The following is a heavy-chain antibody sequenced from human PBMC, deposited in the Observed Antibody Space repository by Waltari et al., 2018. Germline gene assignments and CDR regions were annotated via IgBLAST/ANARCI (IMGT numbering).Heavy chain of an antibody. CDR3: ARRPRGTGTYYFDY. CDR1: GFTFSSYS. D-gene: IGHD1-7*01. J-gene: IGHJ4*02. Sequence: VESGGGLVKPGGSLRLSCAASGFTFSSYSMNWVRQAPGKGLEWVSSISSSSSYIYYADSVKGRFTISRDNAKNSLYLQMNSLRAEDTAVYYCARRPRGTGTYYFDYWGQGTLVTVSS. V-gene: IGHV3-21*01. CDR2: ISSSSSYI.